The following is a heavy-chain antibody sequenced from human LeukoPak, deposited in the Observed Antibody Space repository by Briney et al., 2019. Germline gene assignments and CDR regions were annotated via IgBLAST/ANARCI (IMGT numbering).Heavy chain of an antibody. CDR1: GYTFTSYY. Sequence: EASVKVSCEASGYTFTSYYMHWVRQAPGQGLEWMGIINPSGGSTSYAQKFQGRVTMTRDTSTSTVYMELSSLRSEDTAVYYCARGLDHIVVVPAAIGYWGQGTLVTVSS. V-gene: IGHV1-46*01. J-gene: IGHJ4*02. CDR3: ARGLDHIVVVPAAIGY. CDR2: INPSGGST. D-gene: IGHD2-2*01.